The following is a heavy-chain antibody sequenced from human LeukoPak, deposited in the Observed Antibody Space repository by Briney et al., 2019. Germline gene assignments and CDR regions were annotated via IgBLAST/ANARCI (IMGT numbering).Heavy chain of an antibody. Sequence: SETLSLTCTVSGGSISSYYWSWIRQPPGKGLEWIGYIYYSGSTNYNPSLKSRVTISVDTSKNQFSLKLSSVTAADTAVYYCARHPNYYYYYMDVWGKGTTVTISS. CDR3: ARHPNYYYYYMDV. CDR1: GGSISSYY. CDR2: IYYSGST. V-gene: IGHV4-59*08. J-gene: IGHJ6*03.